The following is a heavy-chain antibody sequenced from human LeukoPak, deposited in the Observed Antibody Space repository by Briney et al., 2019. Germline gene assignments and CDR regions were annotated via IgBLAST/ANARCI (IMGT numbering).Heavy chain of an antibody. D-gene: IGHD4/OR15-4a*01. CDR3: ARDRRAFLVHNWFDP. CDR1: GYTFTSYG. J-gene: IGHJ5*02. Sequence: ASVKVSCKASGYTFTSYGISWVREAPGQVLEWMGWISAYNGNTNYAQKLQGRVTMTTDTSTSTAYMELRSLRSDDTAVYYCARDRRAFLVHNWFDPWGQGTLVTVSS. CDR2: ISAYNGNT. V-gene: IGHV1-18*01.